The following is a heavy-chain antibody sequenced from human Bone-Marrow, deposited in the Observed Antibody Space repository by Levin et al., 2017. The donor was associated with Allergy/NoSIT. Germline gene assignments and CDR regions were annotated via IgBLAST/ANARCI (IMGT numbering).Heavy chain of an antibody. V-gene: IGHV3-23*01. Sequence: PGGSLRLSCAASGFTFSSYAMNWVRQAPGKGLEWVSTISGSGRSTYYADSVKGRFTISRDNSKNTLYLQMSSLRAEDTAVYYCAKGVRYGYNYGPDYYGMDVWGQGTTVTVSS. J-gene: IGHJ6*02. D-gene: IGHD5-18*01. CDR3: AKGVRYGYNYGPDYYGMDV. CDR2: ISGSGRST. CDR1: GFTFSSYA.